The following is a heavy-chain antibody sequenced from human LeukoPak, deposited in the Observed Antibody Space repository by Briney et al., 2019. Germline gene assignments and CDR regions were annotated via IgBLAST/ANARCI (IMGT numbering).Heavy chain of an antibody. CDR2: IIPILGIA. J-gene: IGHJ5*01. V-gene: IGHV1-69*04. CDR1: GGTFSSYA. D-gene: IGHD3-16*02. Sequence: SVKVSCKASGGTFSSYAISWVRQAPGQGLEWMGRIIPILGIANYAQKFQGRVTITADKSTSTAYMELSSLGSEDTAVYYCARGFELITFGGAIGKLNWFDSWGQGTLVTVSS. CDR3: ARGFELITFGGAIGKLNWFDS.